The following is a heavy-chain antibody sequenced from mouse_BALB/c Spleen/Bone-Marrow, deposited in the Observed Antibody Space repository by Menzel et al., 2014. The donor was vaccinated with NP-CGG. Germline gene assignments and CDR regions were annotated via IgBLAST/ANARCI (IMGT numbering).Heavy chain of an antibody. V-gene: IGHV1-82*01. J-gene: IGHJ3*01. CDR3: AGTYGSSFFAY. Sequence: QVQLQQSGPELVKSGASVKISCKASGYVFSSSWMNWVKQRPGQGLEWIGRIYPGDGDTNYNGKFKGKATLTADKSSSTAYIQLSSLTSVDSAVYFCAGTYGSSFFAYWGQGTLVTVSA. CDR1: GYVFSSSW. CDR2: IYPGDGDT. D-gene: IGHD1-1*01.